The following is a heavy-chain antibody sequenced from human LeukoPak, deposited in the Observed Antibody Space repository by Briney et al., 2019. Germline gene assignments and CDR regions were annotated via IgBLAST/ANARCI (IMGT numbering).Heavy chain of an antibody. CDR3: ARADSAMVYDYYMDV. CDR1: GFTFEFSSSW. CDR2: IKQDGSEN. J-gene: IGHJ6*03. D-gene: IGHD5-18*01. Sequence: PGGSLRLSCAASGFTFEFSSSWMSSGRQAPGKLLGLVTNIKQDGSENNPADTVKGRFTNTRDNAKTSLYLQMYSLRAEDTAGYYCARADSAMVYDYYMDVWGKGTTVTISS. V-gene: IGHV3-7*01.